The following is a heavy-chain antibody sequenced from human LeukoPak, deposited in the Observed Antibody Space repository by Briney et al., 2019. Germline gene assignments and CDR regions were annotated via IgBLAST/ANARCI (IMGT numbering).Heavy chain of an antibody. J-gene: IGHJ3*02. Sequence: SETLSLTCAVYGGSFSGYYWSWIRQPPGKGLEWIGEINHSGSTNYNPSLKSRVTISVDTSKHQFSLKLRSVTAADTAVYYSARVGGITMIVVLITDAFDIWGQGRMVTVSS. D-gene: IGHD3-22*01. CDR2: INHSGST. CDR1: GGSFSGYY. CDR3: ARVGGITMIVVLITDAFDI. V-gene: IGHV4-34*01.